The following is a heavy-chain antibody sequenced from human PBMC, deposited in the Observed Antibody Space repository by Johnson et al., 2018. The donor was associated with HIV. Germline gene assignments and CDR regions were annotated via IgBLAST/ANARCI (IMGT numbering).Heavy chain of an antibody. CDR3: ARGCRDGYTCDVFDV. V-gene: IGHV3-66*01. J-gene: IGHJ3*01. CDR2: LNSGGGT. D-gene: IGHD5-24*01. CDR1: GLTVSSNY. Sequence: VQLVESGGGLVQPGGSLRLSCAASGLTVSSNYMTWVRQGPGKGLEWVSVLNSGGGTYYADSVTGRFTISRDNSKNTLYLQMNSLRAEDTAVYFCARGCRDGYTCDVFDVWGQGTRVTVSS.